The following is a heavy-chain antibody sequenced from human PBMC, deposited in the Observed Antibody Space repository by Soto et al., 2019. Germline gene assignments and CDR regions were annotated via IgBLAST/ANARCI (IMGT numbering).Heavy chain of an antibody. CDR3: ARDIRITIFGVEPYYYYMDV. Sequence: SLRLSCAASGFTFSSYAMHWVRQAPGKGLEYVSAISSNGGSTYYANSVKGRFTISRDNSKNTLYLQMGSLRAEDMAVYYCARDIRITIFGVEPYYYYMDVWGKGTTGTVFS. CDR2: ISSNGGST. J-gene: IGHJ6*03. D-gene: IGHD3-3*01. V-gene: IGHV3-64*01. CDR1: GFTFSSYA.